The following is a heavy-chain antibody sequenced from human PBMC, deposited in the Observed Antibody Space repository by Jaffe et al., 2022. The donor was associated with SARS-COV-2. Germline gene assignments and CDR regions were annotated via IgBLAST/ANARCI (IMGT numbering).Heavy chain of an antibody. CDR1: GGSISSGNYY. J-gene: IGHJ4*02. V-gene: IGHV4-61*02. Sequence: QVQLQESGPGLVKPSQTLSLSCTVAGGSISSGNYYWSWIRQPAGKGLEWIGRIYASGSTNYNPSLKSRVTFSVDTSKNQFSLKLSSVTAADTAVYYCASATHYYSSYYFDYWGQGTLVTVSS. CDR3: ASATHYYSSYYFDY. CDR2: IYASGST. D-gene: IGHD3-10*01.